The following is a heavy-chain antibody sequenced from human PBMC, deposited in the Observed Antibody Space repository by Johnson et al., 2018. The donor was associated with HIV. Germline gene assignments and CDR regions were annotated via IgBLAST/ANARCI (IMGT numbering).Heavy chain of an antibody. CDR2: ISYDGSNK. CDR1: GFTVSSYS. CDR3: AKGSRARAVYDCWSGVPDAFDI. V-gene: IGHV3-30*04. J-gene: IGHJ3*02. D-gene: IGHD3-3*01. Sequence: QVQLVESAGGLVQPGGYLSLSCAASGFTVSSYSMHWVRQAPGQGLEWVAVISYDGSNKYYVDSVKGRFPTSNDNFKNTLYLQMNSLRPEDTAVYYCAKGSRARAVYDCWSGVPDAFDIWGQGTMVTVSS.